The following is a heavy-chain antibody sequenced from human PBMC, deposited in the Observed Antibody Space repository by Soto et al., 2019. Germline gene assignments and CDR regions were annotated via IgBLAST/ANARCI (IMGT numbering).Heavy chain of an antibody. J-gene: IGHJ5*02. V-gene: IGHV3-11*06. CDR2: IGSTGIYK. D-gene: IGHD3-10*01. Sequence: GGSLRLSCSASGFTFSDYYITWIRQAPVKCLEWIYYIGSTGIYKRYADSVKGLFTIARDNANNSLVLQMNRLRADDTDVYYCVRDLYGSGTSLRGWFDPWGQGTLVSASS. CDR1: GFTFSDYY. CDR3: VRDLYGSGTSLRGWFDP.